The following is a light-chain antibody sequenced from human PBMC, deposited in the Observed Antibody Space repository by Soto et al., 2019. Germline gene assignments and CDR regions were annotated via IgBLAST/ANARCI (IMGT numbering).Light chain of an antibody. V-gene: IGLV1-44*01. Sequence: QSALTQPPSASGTPGQRVTISCSGSRSNIGSNPVNWYQQLPGTAPKLLIDSNNQRPSGVPDRFSGSRSGTSASLAISGLQSEDEGDYYCAAWDDSLYGRVFGTGTKLTVL. CDR1: RSNIGSNP. CDR2: SNN. J-gene: IGLJ1*01. CDR3: AAWDDSLYGRV.